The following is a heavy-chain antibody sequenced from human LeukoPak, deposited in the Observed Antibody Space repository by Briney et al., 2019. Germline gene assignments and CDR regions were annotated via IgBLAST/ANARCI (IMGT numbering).Heavy chain of an antibody. D-gene: IGHD1-7*01. CDR1: GASITYY. V-gene: IGHV4-4*02. CDR2: VHRDGHT. J-gene: IGHJ4*02. CDR3: ARDVDWNYADY. Sequence: PSETLSLTCAVSGASITYYYSWVRQFPGKGLEWIGEVHRDGHTNYNPSLQSRVTMSVDKSKNQFSLILTSVTAADTAVYYCARDVDWNYADYWGQGSLVTVSS.